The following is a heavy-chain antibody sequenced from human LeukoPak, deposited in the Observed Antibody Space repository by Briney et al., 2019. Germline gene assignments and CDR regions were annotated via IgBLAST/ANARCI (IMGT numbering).Heavy chain of an antibody. CDR1: GYTLTELS. Sequence: ASVKVSCKVSGYTLTELSMHWVRQAPGKGLEWMGGFDPEDGETIYAQKVQGRVTMTEDTSTDTAYMELSRLRSEDTAVYYCATDIRYFDPPYGMDVSGQGTTATVSS. CDR2: FDPEDGET. D-gene: IGHD3-9*01. J-gene: IGHJ6*02. CDR3: ATDIRYFDPPYGMDV. V-gene: IGHV1-24*01.